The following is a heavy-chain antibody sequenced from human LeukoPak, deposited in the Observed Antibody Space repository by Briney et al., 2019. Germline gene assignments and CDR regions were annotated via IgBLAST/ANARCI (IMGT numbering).Heavy chain of an antibody. Sequence: GGSLRLSCAASGFTFNTYTMNWVRQAPGKGLEWVSAISGSGGSTYYADSVKGRFTISRDNSKNTLYLQMNSLRAEDTAVYYCAKDLTDYGDSPDAFDIWGQGTMVTVSS. CDR3: AKDLTDYGDSPDAFDI. V-gene: IGHV3-23*01. CDR1: GFTFNTYT. J-gene: IGHJ3*02. D-gene: IGHD4-17*01. CDR2: ISGSGGST.